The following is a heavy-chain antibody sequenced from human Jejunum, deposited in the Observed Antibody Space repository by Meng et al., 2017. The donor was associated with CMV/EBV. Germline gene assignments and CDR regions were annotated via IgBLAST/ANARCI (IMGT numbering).Heavy chain of an antibody. Sequence: DVKKPGASVKVPCKASGYTFTSYGISWVRQAPGQGLEWMGWISAYNGNTNYAQKLQGRVTMTTDTSTSTAYMELRSLRSDDTAVYYCARNRPRGVATGANWFDPWGQGTLVTVSS. CDR2: ISAYNGNT. CDR3: ARNRPRGVATGANWFDP. V-gene: IGHV1-18*01. D-gene: IGHD5-12*01. J-gene: IGHJ5*02. CDR1: GYTFTSYG.